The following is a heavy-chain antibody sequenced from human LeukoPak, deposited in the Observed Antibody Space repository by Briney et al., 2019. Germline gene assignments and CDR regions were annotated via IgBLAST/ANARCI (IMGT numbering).Heavy chain of an antibody. D-gene: IGHD3-10*01. V-gene: IGHV3-11*01. CDR3: ARGRFNTYYFDY. J-gene: IGHJ4*02. Sequence: GGSLRLSCAASGFTSSDYYMSWIRQAPGKGLEWVSYISSTGITKSYADSVRGRFTISRDNAENSLYLQMNSLRAEDTAVYYCARGRFNTYYFDYWGQGTLVTVS. CDR1: GFTSSDYY. CDR2: ISSTGITK.